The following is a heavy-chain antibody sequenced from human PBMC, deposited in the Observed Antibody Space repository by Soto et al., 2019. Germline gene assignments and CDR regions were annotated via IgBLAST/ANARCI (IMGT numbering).Heavy chain of an antibody. Sequence: PGGSLRISWSASVFSFNGYYMNWVRQAPGKGLEWVSSISGDSNYIYYADSVQGRFTISRDNAKNSVYLQMNSLRAEDTAVYYCARVVYFDRSAYGLWGQGKMVTVSS. CDR1: VFSFNGYY. J-gene: IGHJ3*01. D-gene: IGHD3-22*01. V-gene: IGHV3-21*01. CDR3: ARVVYFDRSAYGL. CDR2: ISGDSNYI.